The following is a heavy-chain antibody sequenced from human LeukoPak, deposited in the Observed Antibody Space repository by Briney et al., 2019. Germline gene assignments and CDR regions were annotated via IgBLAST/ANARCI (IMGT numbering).Heavy chain of an antibody. CDR1: GYTFTGYY. CDR3: ARGRFLEWLLGEY. D-gene: IGHD3-3*01. CDR2: IDPNSGGT. J-gene: IGHJ4*02. Sequence: ASVKVSCKASGYTFTGYYMHWVRQAPGQGLEWMGWIDPNSGGTNYAQKFQGRVTMTRDTSISTAYMELSRLRSDDTAVYYCARGRFLEWLLGEYWGQGTLVTVSS. V-gene: IGHV1-2*02.